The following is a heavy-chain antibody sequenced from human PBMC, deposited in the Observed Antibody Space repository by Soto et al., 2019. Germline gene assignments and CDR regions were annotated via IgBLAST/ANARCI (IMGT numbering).Heavy chain of an antibody. D-gene: IGHD6-6*01. J-gene: IGHJ4*01. CDR3: ARSYSKYFSSSENDY. V-gene: IGHV1-18*01. CDR2: ISPYNGNT. Sequence: ASGNGSCKASGYTFPNYGITWVRQAPGQGLEWMGWISPYNGNTDYAQDLQGRVTMTTDTSTSTVYMELRSLRSDDTAVYYCARSYSKYFSSSENDYWGHGTWFPVSP. CDR1: GYTFPNYG.